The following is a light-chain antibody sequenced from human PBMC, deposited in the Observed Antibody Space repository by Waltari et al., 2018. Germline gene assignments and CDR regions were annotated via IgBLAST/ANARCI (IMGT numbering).Light chain of an antibody. Sequence: DIQMTQSPSSLSASVGDRVTIPCRASQSISSYLNWYQQKPGKAPKLLISAASSLQSGVPSRFSGSGSGTDFTHTISSLQPEDFSTYYCQQRYSTPYTFGQGTKLEIK. J-gene: IGKJ2*01. CDR2: AAS. CDR3: QQRYSTPYT. CDR1: QSISSY. V-gene: IGKV1-39*01.